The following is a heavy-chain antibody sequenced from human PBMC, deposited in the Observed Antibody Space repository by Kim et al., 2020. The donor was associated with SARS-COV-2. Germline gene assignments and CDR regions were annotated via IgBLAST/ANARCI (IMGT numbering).Heavy chain of an antibody. J-gene: IGHJ5*02. D-gene: IGHD6-13*01. CDR3: AREWQQLVRGWWFDP. CDR1: GGSFSGYY. Sequence: SETLSLTCAVYGGSFSGYYWSWIRQPPGKGLEWIGEINHSRSTNYNPSLKSRVTISVDTSKNQFSLKLSSVTAADTAVYYCAREWQQLVRGWWFDPWGQGTLVTVSS. V-gene: IGHV4-34*01. CDR2: INHSRST.